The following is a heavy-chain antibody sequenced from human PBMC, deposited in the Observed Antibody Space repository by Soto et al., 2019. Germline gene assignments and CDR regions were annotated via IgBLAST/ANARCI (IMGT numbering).Heavy chain of an antibody. CDR3: AKGRGRAGCFDP. Sequence: EVQLVESGGGLVQPGRSLRLSCAASGFTFDDYAMHWVRQAPGKGLEWVSGISWNSGSIGNADSVKGRFTIPRDNAKNSLYLQMNSLRAEDTALYYCAKGRGRAGCFDPWGQGTLVIVSA. CDR1: GFTFDDYA. V-gene: IGHV3-9*01. J-gene: IGHJ5*02. D-gene: IGHD3-10*01. CDR2: ISWNSGSI.